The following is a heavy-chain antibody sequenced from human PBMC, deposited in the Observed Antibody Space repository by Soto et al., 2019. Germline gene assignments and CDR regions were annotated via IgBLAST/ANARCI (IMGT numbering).Heavy chain of an antibody. CDR1: GFTFTSSA. D-gene: IGHD3-3*01. CDR2: IVVGSGNT. J-gene: IGHJ6*02. Sequence: SVKVSCKASGFTFTSSAVQWVRQARGQRLEWIGWIVVGSGNTNYAQKFQERVTITRDMSTSTAYMELSSLRSEDTAVYYCAADHRITIFVVVPPYGMDVWGQGTTVTVSS. V-gene: IGHV1-58*01. CDR3: AADHRITIFVVVPPYGMDV.